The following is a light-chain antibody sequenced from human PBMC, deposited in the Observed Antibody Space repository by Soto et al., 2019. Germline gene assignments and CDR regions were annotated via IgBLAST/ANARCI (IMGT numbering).Light chain of an antibody. V-gene: IGLV2-8*01. CDR3: SSYAGSSNV. J-gene: IGLJ1*01. Sequence: QSALTQPPSASGSPGQSVAISCTGTSSDVGGYNYVSWYQQHPGKAPKLTIYEVNKRPSGVPDRFSDSKSGNTASLTVSGLQAEDEADCYCSSYAGSSNVFGTGTKVTVL. CDR1: SSDVGGYNY. CDR2: EVN.